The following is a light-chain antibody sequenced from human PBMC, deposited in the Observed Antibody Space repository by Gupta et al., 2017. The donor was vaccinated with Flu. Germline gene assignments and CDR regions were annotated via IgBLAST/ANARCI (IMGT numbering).Light chain of an antibody. J-gene: IGKJ4*01. CDR1: QDISNY. CDR2: DAS. V-gene: IGKV1-33*01. Sequence: EIQMTQSPSSLSASVGDRVTITCQASQDISNYLNWYQQKPGKAPKLLIYDASNLETGVPSRFSGSGSGTDFTFTISSLQPEDFATYYCQHDNNLHITFGRGTKVDIK. CDR3: QHDNNLHIT.